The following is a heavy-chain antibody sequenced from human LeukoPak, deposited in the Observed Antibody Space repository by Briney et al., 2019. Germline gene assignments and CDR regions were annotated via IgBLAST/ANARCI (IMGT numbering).Heavy chain of an antibody. CDR2: ISSSSSYI. D-gene: IGHD1/OR15-1a*01. J-gene: IGHJ4*02. V-gene: IGHV3-21*01. CDR3: ARAKEKQSYYFDY. Sequence: GGSLRLSCTASGFTFSSYSMNWVRQAPGKGLEWVSSISSSSSYIYYADSVKGRFTISRDNAKNSLYLQMNSLRAEDTAVYYCARAKEKQSYYFDYWGQGTLVTVSS. CDR1: GFTFSSYS.